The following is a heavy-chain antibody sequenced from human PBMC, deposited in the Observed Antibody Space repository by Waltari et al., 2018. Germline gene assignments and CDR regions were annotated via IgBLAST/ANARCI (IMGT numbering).Heavy chain of an antibody. CDR3: ARVFVYGANSGKRPMDV. Sequence: EVQMVESGGGLVQPGGSLRLSCAASGFTFSSYWMTWVRQAPGKAREGVANIKQDGSENYDVDSVKGRFTISRDDAKNSLYLQMNSLRNEDTAVYFCARVFVYGANSGKRPMDVWGKGTTVTVSS. V-gene: IGHV3-7*01. D-gene: IGHD4-17*01. CDR2: IKQDGSEN. J-gene: IGHJ6*03. CDR1: GFTFSSYW.